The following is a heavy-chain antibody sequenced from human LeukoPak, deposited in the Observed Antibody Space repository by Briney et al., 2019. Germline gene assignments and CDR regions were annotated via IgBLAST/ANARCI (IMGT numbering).Heavy chain of an antibody. J-gene: IGHJ5*02. CDR3: ARDSAYYGSGSYYNGRLPRVDNWFDP. CDR2: IYYSGST. CDR1: GGSISSYY. D-gene: IGHD3-10*01. V-gene: IGHV4-59*12. Sequence: SETLSLTCTVSGGSISSYYWSWIRQPPGKGLEWIGYIYYSGSTNYNPSLKSRVTISVDTSKNQFSLKLSSVTAADTAVYYCARDSAYYGSGSYYNGRLPRVDNWFDPWGQGTLVTVSS.